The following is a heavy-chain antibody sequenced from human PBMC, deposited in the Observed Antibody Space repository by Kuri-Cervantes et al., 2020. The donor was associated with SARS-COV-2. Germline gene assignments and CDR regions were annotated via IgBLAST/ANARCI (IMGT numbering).Heavy chain of an antibody. CDR2: IYHSGST. CDR1: GGSISSGGYY. J-gene: IGHJ4*02. Sequence: SETLSLTCTVSGGSISSGGYYWSWIRQPPGKGLEWIGYIYHSGSTYYNPSLKSRVTISVDRSKNQFSLKLSSVTAADTAVYYCAREGYYFDYWGQGTLVTVSS. CDR3: AREGYYFDY. V-gene: IGHV4-30-2*01.